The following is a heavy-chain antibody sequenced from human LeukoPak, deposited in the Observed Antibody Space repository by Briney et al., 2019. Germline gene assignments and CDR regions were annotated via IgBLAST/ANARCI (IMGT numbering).Heavy chain of an antibody. D-gene: IGHD2-21*02. J-gene: IGHJ4*02. CDR1: GGTFSSYA. CDR3: ARYPITGVTAMYYFDY. CDR2: IIPIFGTA. Sequence: ASVKVSCKASGGTFSSYAISWVRQAPGQGLEWMGGIIPIFGTANYAQKFQGRVTITADESTSTAYMELSSLRSKDTAVYYCARYPITGVTAMYYFDYWGQGTLVTVSS. V-gene: IGHV1-69*13.